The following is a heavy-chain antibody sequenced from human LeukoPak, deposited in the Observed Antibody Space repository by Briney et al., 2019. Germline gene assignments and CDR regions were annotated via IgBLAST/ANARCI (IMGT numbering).Heavy chain of an antibody. CDR1: GGSISSYY. J-gene: IGHJ4*02. Sequence: SETLSLTCTVSGGSISSYYWSWIRQPPGKGLEWIGYIYYSGSTNYNPSLKSRVTISVDTPKNQFSLKLSSVTAADTAVYYCASGAYSSSAFDYWGQGTLVTVSS. CDR2: IYYSGST. V-gene: IGHV4-59*01. CDR3: ASGAYSSSAFDY. D-gene: IGHD6-13*01.